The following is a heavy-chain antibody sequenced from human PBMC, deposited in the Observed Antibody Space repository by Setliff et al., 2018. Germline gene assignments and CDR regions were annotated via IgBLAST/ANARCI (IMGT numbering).Heavy chain of an antibody. V-gene: IGHV1-69-2*01. D-gene: IGHD2-15*01. CDR3: ATSPGHCSGGSCYRANDAFDI. J-gene: IGHJ3*02. CDR1: GYTFTDYY. CDR2: VDPEDGET. Sequence: ASVKVSCKVSGYTFTDYYMHWVQQAPGKGLEWMGLVDPEDGETIYAEKFQGRVTITADTSTDTAYMELSSLRSEDTAVYYCATSPGHCSGGSCYRANDAFDIWGQGTMVTVSS.